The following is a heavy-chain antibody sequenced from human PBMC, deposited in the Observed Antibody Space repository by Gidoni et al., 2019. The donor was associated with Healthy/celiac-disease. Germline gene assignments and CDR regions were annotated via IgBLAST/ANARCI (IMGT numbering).Heavy chain of an antibody. V-gene: IGHV3-30*01. Sequence: SGFTFSSYAMHWVRQAPGKGLEWVAVISYDGSNKYYADSVKGRFTISRDNSKNTLYLQMNSLRAEDTAVYYCARSGLEWLFRGYYFDYWGQGTLVTVSS. CDR1: GFTFSSYA. D-gene: IGHD3-3*01. CDR2: ISYDGSNK. CDR3: ARSGLEWLFRGYYFDY. J-gene: IGHJ4*02.